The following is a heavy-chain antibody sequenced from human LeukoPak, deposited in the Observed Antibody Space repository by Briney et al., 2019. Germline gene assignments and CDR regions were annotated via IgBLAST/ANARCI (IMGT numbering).Heavy chain of an antibody. V-gene: IGHV3-30-3*01. CDR1: GFTFSSYA. CDR2: ISYDGSNK. Sequence: GGSLRLSCAASGFTFSSYAMHWVRQAPGKGLEWVAVISYDGSNKYYADSVKGRFTISRDNAKNSLYLQMNSLRAEDTAVYYCARAIGYTYGYGHWGQGMLVTVSS. J-gene: IGHJ4*02. D-gene: IGHD5-18*01. CDR3: ARAIGYTYGYGH.